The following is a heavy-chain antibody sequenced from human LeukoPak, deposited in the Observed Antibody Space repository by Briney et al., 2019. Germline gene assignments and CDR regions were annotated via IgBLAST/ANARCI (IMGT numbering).Heavy chain of an antibody. Sequence: SETLSLTCTVSGGSISSSSYYWGWIRQPPGKGLEWVGSIYYSGSTYYNPSLKSRVTISVDTSKNQFSLKLSSVTAADTAVYYCARHGAMAPPFDYWGQGTLVTVSS. J-gene: IGHJ4*02. CDR1: GGSISSSSYY. D-gene: IGHD5-18*01. CDR2: IYYSGST. CDR3: ARHGAMAPPFDY. V-gene: IGHV4-39*01.